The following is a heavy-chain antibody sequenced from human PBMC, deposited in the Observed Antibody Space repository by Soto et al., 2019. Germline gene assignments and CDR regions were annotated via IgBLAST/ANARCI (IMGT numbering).Heavy chain of an antibody. Sequence: GASVKVSCKASGFTFTSSAVQWVRQARGQRLEWIGWIVVGSGNTNYAQKFQERVTTTRDMSTSTAYMELSSLRSEDTAVYYCAAGAWSDYYGSGTYFGGIGGCRKGTTVTVSS. V-gene: IGHV1-58*01. CDR2: IVVGSGNT. D-gene: IGHD3-10*01. J-gene: IGHJ6*04. CDR1: GFTFTSSA. CDR3: AAGAWSDYYGSGTYFGGIGG.